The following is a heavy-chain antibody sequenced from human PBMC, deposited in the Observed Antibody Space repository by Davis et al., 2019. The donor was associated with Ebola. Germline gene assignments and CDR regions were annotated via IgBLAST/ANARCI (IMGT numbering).Heavy chain of an antibody. CDR1: GGSFSGYY. J-gene: IGHJ4*02. Sequence: PSETLSLTCAVYGGSFSGYYWSWIRQPPGKGLEWIGEINHSGSTYYNPSLKSRVTISVDRSKNQFSLKLSSVTAADTAVYYCARGSVTGTTDYWGQGTLVTVSS. V-gene: IGHV4-34*01. CDR3: ARGSVTGTTDY. D-gene: IGHD1-7*01. CDR2: INHSGST.